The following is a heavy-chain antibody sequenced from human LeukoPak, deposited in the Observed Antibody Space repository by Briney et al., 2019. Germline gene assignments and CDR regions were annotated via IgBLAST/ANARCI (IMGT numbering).Heavy chain of an antibody. J-gene: IGHJ4*02. D-gene: IGHD3-3*01. CDR3: ARGAGITIFGVVITRY. Sequence: PGGSLRLSCAASGFTFSSYAMSWVRQAPGKGLEWVSAISGSGGSTYYADSVKGRFTISRDNSKNTLYLQMNNLRAEDTAVYYCARGAGITIFGVVITRYWGQGTLVTVSS. V-gene: IGHV3-23*01. CDR1: GFTFSSYA. CDR2: ISGSGGST.